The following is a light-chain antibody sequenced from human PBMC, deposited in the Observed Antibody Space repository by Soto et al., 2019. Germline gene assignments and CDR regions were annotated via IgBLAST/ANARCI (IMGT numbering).Light chain of an antibody. V-gene: IGLV1-44*01. J-gene: IGLJ1*01. CDR3: AAWDDSLNGYV. CDR2: SNN. CDR1: SSNIGSNT. Sequence: QSALTQPPSASGTPGQRATISCSGSSSNIGSNTVNWYQQLPGTAPKLLIYSNNQRPSGVPDRFSGSKSGASASLAISGLQSEDEADYYCAAWDDSLNGYVFGTGTEVTV.